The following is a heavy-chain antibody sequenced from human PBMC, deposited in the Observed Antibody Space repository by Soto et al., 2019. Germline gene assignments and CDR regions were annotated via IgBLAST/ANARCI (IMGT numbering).Heavy chain of an antibody. Sequence: ASVKVSCKASGYTCTSYDINWVRQATGQGHEWMGWMNPNSGNTGYAQKFQGRVTMTRNTSISTAYMELSSLRSEDTAVYYCARSVSTVAAPVAFDPWGQGTLVTVSS. CDR2: MNPNSGNT. CDR3: ARSVSTVAAPVAFDP. J-gene: IGHJ5*02. V-gene: IGHV1-8*01. CDR1: GYTCTSYD. D-gene: IGHD6-19*01.